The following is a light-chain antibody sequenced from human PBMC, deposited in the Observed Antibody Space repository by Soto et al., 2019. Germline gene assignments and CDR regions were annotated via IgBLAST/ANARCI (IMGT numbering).Light chain of an antibody. J-gene: IGLJ2*01. V-gene: IGLV1-36*01. CDR2: YDD. CDR3: AAWDDSLNGVL. CDR1: SSNIGNNA. Sequence: QAVVTQPPSVSAAPRQRVTISCSGSSSNIGNNAVNWYQQLPGKAPKLLIYYDDLLPSGVSDRFSGSKSGTSASLAISGLQSEDEADYYCAAWDDSLNGVLFGGGTQLTVL.